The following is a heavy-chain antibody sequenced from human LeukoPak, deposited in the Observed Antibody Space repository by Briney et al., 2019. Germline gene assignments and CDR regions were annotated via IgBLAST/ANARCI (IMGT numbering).Heavy chain of an antibody. CDR2: INTNTGNP. J-gene: IGHJ6*02. V-gene: IGHV7-4-1*02. D-gene: IGHD1-26*01. CDR3: AREGRRSPTDYYYGMDV. CDR1: GYTFTSYA. Sequence: ASVKVSCKASGYTFTSYAMNWVRQAPGQGLEWMGWINTNTGNPTYAQGFTGRFVFSLDTSVSTAYLQISSLKADDTAVYYCAREGRRSPTDYYYGMDVWGQGTTVTVSS.